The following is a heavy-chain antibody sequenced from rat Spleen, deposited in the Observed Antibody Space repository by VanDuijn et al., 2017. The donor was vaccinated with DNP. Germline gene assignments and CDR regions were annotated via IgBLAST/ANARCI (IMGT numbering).Heavy chain of an antibody. D-gene: IGHD1-11*01. CDR1: GFTFSDYY. CDR3: ARYSLRRLWDY. CDR2: INPDGGTT. Sequence: EVLVVDSGGGLVQPGGSLRLSCAASGFTFSDYYMSWVRQAPTTGLEWVASINPDGGTTYYRDSVKGRFTISRDNAKSSLYLQMDSLRSEDTATYYCARYSLRRLWDYWGQGVMVTVSS. J-gene: IGHJ2*01. V-gene: IGHV5-25*01.